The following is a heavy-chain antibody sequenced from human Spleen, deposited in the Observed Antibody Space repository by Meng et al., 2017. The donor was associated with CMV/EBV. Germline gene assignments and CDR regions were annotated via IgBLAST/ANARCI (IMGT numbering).Heavy chain of an antibody. CDR2: ITSGFAI. Sequence: GESLKISCVASGFTFSDHHMTWVRQGSGKRLEWVSTITSGFAINNSDSVKGRFTISRNNAKNSLDLQMNGLRAEDTAVYYCARGGDGVHYYDNNGPLAYWGQGALVTVSS. V-gene: IGHV3-69-1*01. D-gene: IGHD3-22*01. CDR1: GFTFSDHH. CDR3: ARGGDGVHYYDNNGPLAY. J-gene: IGHJ4*02.